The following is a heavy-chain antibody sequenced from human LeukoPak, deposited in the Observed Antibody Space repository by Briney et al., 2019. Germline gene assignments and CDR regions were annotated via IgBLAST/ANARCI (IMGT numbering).Heavy chain of an antibody. CDR1: GGSISPYY. V-gene: IGHV4-59*01. CDR2: IYYSGNT. CDR3: ARSTGSTMVIDY. D-gene: IGHD3-10*01. Sequence: SETLSLTCTVSGGSISPYYLSWIRQPPGKGLEWLGYIYYSGNTDYNPSLKSRVAISVDTSKNQFSLKLSSVTAADTAVYYCARSTGSTMVIDYWGQGTLVTVSS. J-gene: IGHJ4*02.